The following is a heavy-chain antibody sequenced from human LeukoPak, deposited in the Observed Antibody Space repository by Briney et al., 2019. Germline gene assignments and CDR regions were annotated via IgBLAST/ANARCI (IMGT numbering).Heavy chain of an antibody. CDR2: ISGSGGST. Sequence: PGGSLRLSCVASGFTFSIYAMSWVRQAPGKGLEWVSSISGSGGSTYYTDPVKGRFTISRDNSKNTLYLQMNSLRAEDTDVYYCAKDRPNYYESNGDYYRRNGDYWGQGTLVTVSS. V-gene: IGHV3-23*01. CDR3: AKDRPNYYESNGDYYRRNGDY. J-gene: IGHJ4*02. D-gene: IGHD3-22*01. CDR1: GFTFSIYA.